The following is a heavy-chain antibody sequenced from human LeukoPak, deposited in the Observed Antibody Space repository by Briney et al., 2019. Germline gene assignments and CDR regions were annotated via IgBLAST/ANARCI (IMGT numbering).Heavy chain of an antibody. J-gene: IGHJ4*02. CDR2: IIPIFGTA. Sequence: GASVKVSCTASGGTFSSYAISWVRQAPGQGLEWMGGIIPIFGTANYAQKFQGRVTITADESTSTAYMELSSLRSEDTAVYYCATPGDYGDREFNYWGQGTLVTVSS. V-gene: IGHV1-69*01. CDR3: ATPGDYGDREFNY. CDR1: GGTFSSYA. D-gene: IGHD4-17*01.